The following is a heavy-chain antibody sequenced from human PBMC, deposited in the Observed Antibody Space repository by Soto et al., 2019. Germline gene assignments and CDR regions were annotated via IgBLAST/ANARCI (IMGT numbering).Heavy chain of an antibody. CDR3: ARHGAYSTSVYYYYGMDV. CDR2: SNYGGPT. Sequence: SETLSLTCTFSVVAINSTVYYCGWIRQPPWKGLEWIGSSNYGGPTYYSPSLQSRVTISLDTAKNHFSLNLRSVTAEDTAVYYCARHGAYSTSVYYYYGMDVWGQGTTVTGSS. V-gene: IGHV4-39*01. CDR1: VVAINSTVYY. J-gene: IGHJ6*01. D-gene: IGHD6-13*01.